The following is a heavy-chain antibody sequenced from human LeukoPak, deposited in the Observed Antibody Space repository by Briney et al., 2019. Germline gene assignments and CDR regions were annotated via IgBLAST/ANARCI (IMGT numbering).Heavy chain of an antibody. J-gene: IGHJ4*02. CDR1: GFTFDDYA. CDR3: AKGLGGGVLMVYAAIDF. D-gene: IGHD2-8*01. V-gene: IGHV3-9*01. CDR2: ISWNSGSI. Sequence: PGGSLRLSCAASGFTFDDYAMHWVRQAPGKGLEWVPGISWNSGSIGYADSVKGRFTISRDNAKNSLYLQMNSLRAEDTALYYCAKGLGGGVLMVYAAIDFWGQGTLVTVSS.